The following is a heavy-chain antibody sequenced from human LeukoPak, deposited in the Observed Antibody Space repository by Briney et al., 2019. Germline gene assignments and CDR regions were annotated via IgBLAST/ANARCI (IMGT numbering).Heavy chain of an antibody. V-gene: IGHV1-69*05. Sequence: SVKVSCKASGGTFSSYAISWVRQAPGQGLEWMGGIIPIFGTANYAQKFQGRVTITTDESTSTAYMELSSLRSGDTAVYYCARVNGYREQFGFDYWGQGTLVTVSS. CDR1: GGTFSSYA. CDR3: ARVNGYREQFGFDY. J-gene: IGHJ4*02. D-gene: IGHD3-16*02. CDR2: IIPIFGTA.